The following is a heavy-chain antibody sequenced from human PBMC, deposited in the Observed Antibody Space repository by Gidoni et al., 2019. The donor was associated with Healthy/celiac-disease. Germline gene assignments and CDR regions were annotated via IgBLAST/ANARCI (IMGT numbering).Heavy chain of an antibody. D-gene: IGHD3-9*01. CDR3: AIAPDILTGYYYY. CDR2: ISGSGGST. V-gene: IGHV3-23*01. Sequence: EVQLLESGGGLVQPGGSLRLSCAASGFTFSNYAISWVRQAPGKWLEWVSAISGSGGSTYYADSVKGRFTISRDNSKNTLYLQMNSLRAEDTAVYYCAIAPDILTGYYYYWGQGTLVTVSS. J-gene: IGHJ4*02. CDR1: GFTFSNYA.